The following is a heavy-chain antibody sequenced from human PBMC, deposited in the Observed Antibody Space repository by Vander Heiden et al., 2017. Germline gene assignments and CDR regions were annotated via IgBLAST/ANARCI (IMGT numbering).Heavy chain of an antibody. Sequence: QVQLQESGPGLVKPSETLSLTCPVSGGSISSYYWSWIRQPPGKGLEWIGYIYYSGSTNYNPSLKSRVTISVDTSKNQFSLKLSSVTAADTAVYYCARAARMVRGVITDAFDIWGQGTMVTVSS. CDR3: ARAARMVRGVITDAFDI. V-gene: IGHV4-59*01. D-gene: IGHD3-10*01. CDR2: IYYSGST. J-gene: IGHJ3*02. CDR1: GGSISSYY.